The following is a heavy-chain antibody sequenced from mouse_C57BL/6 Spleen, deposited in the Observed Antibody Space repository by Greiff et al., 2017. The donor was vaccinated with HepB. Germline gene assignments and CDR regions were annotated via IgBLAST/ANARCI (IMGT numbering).Heavy chain of an antibody. D-gene: IGHD1-1*01. CDR1: GFNIKNTY. CDR3: DYGSSYGYFDV. Sequence: DVKLVESVAELVRPGASVKLSCTASGFNIKNTYMHWVKQRPEQGLEWIGRIDPANGNTKYAPKFQGKATITADTSSNTAYLQLSSLTSEDTAIYYCDYGSSYGYFDVWGTGTTVTVSS. J-gene: IGHJ1*03. V-gene: IGHV14-3*01. CDR2: IDPANGNT.